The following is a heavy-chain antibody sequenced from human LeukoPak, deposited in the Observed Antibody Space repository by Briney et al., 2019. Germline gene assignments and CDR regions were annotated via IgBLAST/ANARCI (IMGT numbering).Heavy chain of an antibody. CDR3: ARVRGSYYYYYYMDV. CDR2: ISSSSSYI. D-gene: IGHD1-26*01. Sequence: GGSLRLSCAASGFTFSSYSTNWVRQAPGKGLEWFSSISSSSSYIYYADSVKGRFTISRDNAKNSLYLQMNSLRAEDRAVYYCARVRGSYYYYYYMDVWGKGTTVTVSS. J-gene: IGHJ6*03. CDR1: GFTFSSYS. V-gene: IGHV3-21*01.